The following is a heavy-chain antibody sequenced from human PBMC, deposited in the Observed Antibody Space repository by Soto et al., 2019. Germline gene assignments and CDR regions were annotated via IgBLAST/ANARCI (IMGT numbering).Heavy chain of an antibody. CDR1: GFSLSTSGMC. CDR2: IDWDDDK. J-gene: IGHJ6*02. D-gene: IGHD3-3*01. V-gene: IGHV2-70*01. Sequence: SGPTLVNPTQPLTLTCTFSGFSLSTSGMCVSWIRQPPGKALEWLALIDWDDDKYYSTSLKTRLTISKDTSKNQVVLTMTDMDHVDTATYYCARIRNYDLSYYGMDVWGQGTTVTVFS. CDR3: ARIRNYDLSYYGMDV.